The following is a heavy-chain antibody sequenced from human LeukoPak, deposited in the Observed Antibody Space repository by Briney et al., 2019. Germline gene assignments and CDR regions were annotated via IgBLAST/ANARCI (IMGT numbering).Heavy chain of an antibody. CDR1: GFTFSSYW. J-gene: IGHJ3*02. Sequence: PGGSLRLSCAASGFTFSSYWMSWVRQAPGKGLEWVANIKQDGSEKYYVDSVKGRFTISRDNAKNSLYLQMNSLRAEDTAVYYCASFFDGSGYDDAFDIWGQGTMVTVSS. D-gene: IGHD5-12*01. CDR3: ASFFDGSGYDDAFDI. CDR2: IKQDGSEK. V-gene: IGHV3-7*01.